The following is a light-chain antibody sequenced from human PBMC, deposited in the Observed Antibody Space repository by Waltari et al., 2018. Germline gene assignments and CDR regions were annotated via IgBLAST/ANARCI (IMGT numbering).Light chain of an antibody. CDR2: GVS. CDR3: QQTYTSPPT. J-gene: IGKJ5*01. CDR1: RDISRD. Sequence: DIQMTQSPSSLSASVGDRVTITCRASRDISRDLNWFQQKQGKAPKLLIYGVSSLQSGVPSRFSGSGSGTDFTLTITSLQPEDFATYYCQQTYTSPPTFGQGTRLEI. V-gene: IGKV1-39*01.